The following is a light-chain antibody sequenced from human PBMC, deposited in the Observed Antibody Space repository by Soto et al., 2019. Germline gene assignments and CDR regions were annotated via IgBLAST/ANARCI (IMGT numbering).Light chain of an antibody. CDR2: DAS. J-gene: IGKJ1*01. CDR1: QSVSSY. CDR3: QQYGSSPRWT. Sequence: EIVLTQSPAPLSLSPGERATLSCRSSQSVSSYLAWYQQKPGQAPRLLIYDASNRATGIPARFSGSGSGTDFTLTISSLEPEDFAMYYCQQYGSSPRWTLGQGTKVDIK. V-gene: IGKV3-11*01.